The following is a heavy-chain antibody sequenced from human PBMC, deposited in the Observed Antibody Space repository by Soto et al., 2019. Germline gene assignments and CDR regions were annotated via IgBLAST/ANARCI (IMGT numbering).Heavy chain of an antibody. CDR2: ISGSGGST. J-gene: IGHJ4*02. CDR3: AKARLNPQYSGYDYSPIDY. D-gene: IGHD5-12*01. V-gene: IGHV3-23*01. CDR1: GFTFSSYA. Sequence: GGSLRLSCAASGFTFSSYAMSWVRQAPGKGLEWVSAISGSGGSTYYADSVKGRFTISRDNSKNTLYLQMNSLRAEDTAVYYCAKARLNPQYSGYDYSPIDYWGQGTLVTVSS.